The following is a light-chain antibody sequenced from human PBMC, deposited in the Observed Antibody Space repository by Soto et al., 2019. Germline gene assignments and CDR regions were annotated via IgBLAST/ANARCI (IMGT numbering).Light chain of an antibody. CDR3: QQYNNWPRT. J-gene: IGKJ1*01. Sequence: EIVMTQSPATLSVSPGERATLSCRASQSVSSILAWYQQKPGQAPRLLIYGASTRATGIPARFSGSGSGTEFTLTISSLQSEDFAVYYCQQYNNWPRTFGQGTKVEIK. CDR1: QSVSSI. CDR2: GAS. V-gene: IGKV3-15*01.